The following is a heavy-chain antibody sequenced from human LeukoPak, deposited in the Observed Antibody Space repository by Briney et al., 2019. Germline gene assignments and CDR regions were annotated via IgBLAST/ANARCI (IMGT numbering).Heavy chain of an antibody. Sequence: SETLSLTCAVYGGSFSCYYWSWIRQPPGKGLEWIGEINHSGSTNYNPSLKSRVTISVDTSKNQFSLKLSSVTAADTAVYYCARRSQWLVRAFDYWGQGTLVTVSS. CDR2: INHSGST. CDR3: ARRSQWLVRAFDY. V-gene: IGHV4-34*01. CDR1: GGSFSCYY. D-gene: IGHD6-19*01. J-gene: IGHJ4*02.